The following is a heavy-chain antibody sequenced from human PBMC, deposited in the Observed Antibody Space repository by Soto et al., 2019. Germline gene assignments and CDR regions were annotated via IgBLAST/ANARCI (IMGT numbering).Heavy chain of an antibody. D-gene: IGHD6-19*01. J-gene: IGHJ6*02. CDR3: AKWVSIAVAGKRGWIYYGMDV. V-gene: IGHV3-23*01. CDR1: GFTFSSYA. Sequence: GGSLRLSCAASGFTFSSYAMSWVRQAPGKGLEWVSAISGSGGSTYYADSVKGRFTISRDNSKNTLYLQMNSLRAEDTAVYYCAKWVSIAVAGKRGWIYYGMDVWGQGTTVTVSS. CDR2: ISGSGGST.